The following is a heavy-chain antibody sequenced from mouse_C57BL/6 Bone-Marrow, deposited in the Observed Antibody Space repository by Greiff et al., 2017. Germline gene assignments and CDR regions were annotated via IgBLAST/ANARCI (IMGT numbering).Heavy chain of an antibody. CDR3: ARRGYRYFDV. J-gene: IGHJ1*03. Sequence: DVQLVESGPVLVKPGASVKMSCKASGYTFTDYYMNWVKQSHGKSLEWIGVINPYNGGTSYNQKFKGKATLTVDKSSSTAYMELNSLTSEDSAVYYCARRGYRYFDVWGTGTTVTVSS. V-gene: IGHV1-19*01. CDR1: GYTFTDYY. CDR2: INPYNGGT.